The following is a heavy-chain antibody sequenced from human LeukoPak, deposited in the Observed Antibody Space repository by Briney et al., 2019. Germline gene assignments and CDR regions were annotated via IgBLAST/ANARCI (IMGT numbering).Heavy chain of an antibody. J-gene: IGHJ4*02. CDR1: GFTFSSYA. Sequence: GGSLRLSCAASGFTFSSYAMSWVRQAPGKGLEWVSAISGSGGSTYYADSVKGRFTISGDNSKNTLYLQMNSLRAEDTAVYYCAKFPGDYDILTGYPYYFDYWGQGTLVTVSS. CDR2: ISGSGGST. CDR3: AKFPGDYDILTGYPYYFDY. V-gene: IGHV3-23*01. D-gene: IGHD3-9*01.